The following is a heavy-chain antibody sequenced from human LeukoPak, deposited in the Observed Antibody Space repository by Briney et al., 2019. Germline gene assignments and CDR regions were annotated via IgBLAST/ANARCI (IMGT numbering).Heavy chain of an antibody. J-gene: IGHJ4*02. V-gene: IGHV3-9*01. CDR1: GFTFDDYA. CDR2: ISWNSGSI. Sequence: GGSLRLSCAASGFTFDDYAMHGVRQAPGKGLEWVSGISWNSGSIGYADSVKGRFTISRDNAKNSLYLQMNSLRAEDTALYYCAKSYYDFWSGPTNLDYWGQGTLVTVSS. CDR3: AKSYYDFWSGPTNLDY. D-gene: IGHD3-3*01.